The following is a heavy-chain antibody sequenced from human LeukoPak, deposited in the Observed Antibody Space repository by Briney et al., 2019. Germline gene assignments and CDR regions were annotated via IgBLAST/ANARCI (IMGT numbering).Heavy chain of an antibody. CDR3: AKDLMFSSWFDP. V-gene: IGHV3-23*01. CDR1: GFTFSSYG. D-gene: IGHD3-10*02. Sequence: GGSLRLSCAASGFTFSSYGMSWVRQAPGKGLEWVSTISGSGGSTYYADSVKGRFTISRDNSKNTLYLQMNSLRAEDTAVYYCAKDLMFSSWFDPWGQGTLVTVSS. CDR2: ISGSGGST. J-gene: IGHJ5*02.